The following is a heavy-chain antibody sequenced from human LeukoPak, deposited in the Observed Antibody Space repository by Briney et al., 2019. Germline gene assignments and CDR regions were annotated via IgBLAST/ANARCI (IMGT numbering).Heavy chain of an antibody. D-gene: IGHD1-7*01. CDR1: GFTFSGSA. CDR3: TRYSNWNYGYWYFDL. CDR2: IRSKANSYAT. V-gene: IGHV3-73*01. J-gene: IGHJ2*01. Sequence: PGGSLRLSCAASGFTFSGSAMHWVRQASGKGLEWVGRIRSKANSYATAYAASVKGRLTISRDDSKNTAYLQMNSLKTEDTAVYYCTRYSNWNYGYWYFDLWGRGTLVTVSP.